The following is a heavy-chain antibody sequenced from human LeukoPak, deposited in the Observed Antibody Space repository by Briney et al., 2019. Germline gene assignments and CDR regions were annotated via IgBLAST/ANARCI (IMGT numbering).Heavy chain of an antibody. V-gene: IGHV3-23*01. Sequence: PGGSLRLSCADSRFAFSNYGMSSVRQAPGNGLEWVSAISGSGGSTYYADSVKGRFTISRDNSKNTLYLQMNSLRAEDTALYYCAKGSYYDSSGSFYFDYWGQGTLVTVSS. CDR2: ISGSGGST. CDR3: AKGSYYDSSGSFYFDY. CDR1: RFAFSNYG. J-gene: IGHJ4*02. D-gene: IGHD3-22*01.